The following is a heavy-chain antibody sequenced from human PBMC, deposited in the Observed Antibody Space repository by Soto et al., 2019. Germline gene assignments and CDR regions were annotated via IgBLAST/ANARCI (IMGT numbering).Heavy chain of an antibody. J-gene: IGHJ4*02. V-gene: IGHV1-2*04. CDR2: INPNSGGT. CDR3: ASACGLGMYYFDY. D-gene: IGHD6-19*01. Sequence: ASVKVSCKASGYTFTGYYMHWVRQAPGQGLEWMGWINPNSGGTNYAQKFQGWVSMTRDTSISTAYMELSRLRSDDTAVYYCASACGLGMYYFDYWGQGTLVTVSS. CDR1: GYTFTGYY.